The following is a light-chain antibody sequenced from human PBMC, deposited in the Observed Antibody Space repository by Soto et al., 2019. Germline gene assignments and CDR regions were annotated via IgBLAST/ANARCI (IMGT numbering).Light chain of an antibody. CDR3: QQYSSYSYT. CDR2: KAS. CDR1: QSISSW. Sequence: DIQMTQSPSTLSASVGDRVTITCRASQSISSWLAWYQQKPWKAPKLLIYKASSLESGVPSRFSGSGSGTEFTLTISSLQPDEFATYYCQQYSSYSYTFGQGTRLEIK. J-gene: IGKJ2*01. V-gene: IGKV1-5*03.